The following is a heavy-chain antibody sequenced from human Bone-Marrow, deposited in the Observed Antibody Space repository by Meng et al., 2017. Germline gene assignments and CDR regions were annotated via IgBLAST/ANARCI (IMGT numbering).Heavy chain of an antibody. Sequence: QGQLVQSGAEGKKPGSSVKGSCKASGGTFSSYAISWVRQAPGQGLEWMGRINPNSGGTNYAQKFQGRVTMTRDTSISTAYMELSRLRSDDTAVYYCARVPGYSSGWYYFDYWGQGTLVTVSS. V-gene: IGHV1-2*06. D-gene: IGHD6-19*01. CDR2: INPNSGGT. CDR3: ARVPGYSSGWYYFDY. CDR1: GGTFSSYA. J-gene: IGHJ4*02.